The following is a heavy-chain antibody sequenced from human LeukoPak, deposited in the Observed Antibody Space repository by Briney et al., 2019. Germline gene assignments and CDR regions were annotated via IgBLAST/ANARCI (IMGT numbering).Heavy chain of an antibody. J-gene: IGHJ4*02. D-gene: IGHD2-15*01. CDR3: ARRGSSGEFDY. V-gene: IGHV4-39*01. Sequence: SETLSLTCTVSGGSISSSSYYWGWIRQPRGKGLEWIGSIYYSGSTYYNPSLRSRVTISVDTSKNQFSLKLSSVTAADTAVYYCARRGSSGEFDYWGQGTLVTVSS. CDR1: GGSISSSSYY. CDR2: IYYSGST.